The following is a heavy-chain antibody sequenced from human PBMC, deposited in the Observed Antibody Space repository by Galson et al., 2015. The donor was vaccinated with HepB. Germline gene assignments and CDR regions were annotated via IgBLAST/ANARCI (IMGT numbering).Heavy chain of an antibody. V-gene: IGHV6-1*01. CDR2: TYYRSKRYN. CDR3: ARGDGGATFYYYYGMDV. Sequence: CAISGDRVSSNSAAWNWIRQSPSRGLEWLGRTYYRSKRYNDYAESVKSRIAINPDTSKNQFSLQLNSVTPEDTAVYYCARGDGGATFYYYYGMDVWGQGTTVTVSS. CDR1: GDRVSSNSAA. J-gene: IGHJ6*02. D-gene: IGHD1-26*01.